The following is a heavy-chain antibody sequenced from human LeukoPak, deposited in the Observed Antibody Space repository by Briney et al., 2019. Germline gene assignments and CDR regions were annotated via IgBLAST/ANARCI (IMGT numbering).Heavy chain of an antibody. D-gene: IGHD3-22*01. V-gene: IGHV4-39*01. CDR2: IHHSGST. Sequence: PSETLSLTCTVSGGPLSCSTYYWAWVRQPPGKGLEWIATIHHSGSTYYKPSLRSGVTISVDTSRNQFSLKLSSVTVADTAVYYCARLGGYYDPPGYWGQGTLVTVSS. CDR1: GGPLSCSTYY. CDR3: ARLGGYYDPPGY. J-gene: IGHJ4*02.